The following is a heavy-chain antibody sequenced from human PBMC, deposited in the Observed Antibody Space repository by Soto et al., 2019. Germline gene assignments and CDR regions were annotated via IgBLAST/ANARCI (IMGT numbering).Heavy chain of an antibody. V-gene: IGHV3-33*01. J-gene: IGHJ4*02. Sequence: SGGFHRVWYAAAGFNFRSHGVHRVRQAPGKGLEWVAVIWSDGNNKYYADSVKGRFTISRDNSKKTLYLQMNSLRAEDTAVYYCARVFDTYYFDSWGQGNMVTVSS. CDR2: IWSDGNNK. CDR3: ARVFDTYYFDS. CDR1: GFNFRSHG. D-gene: IGHD3-9*01.